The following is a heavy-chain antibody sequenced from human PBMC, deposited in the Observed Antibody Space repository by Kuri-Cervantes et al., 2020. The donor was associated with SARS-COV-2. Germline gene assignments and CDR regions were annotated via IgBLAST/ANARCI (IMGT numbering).Heavy chain of an antibody. V-gene: IGHV4-39*01. CDR1: GGSISSSSYY. D-gene: IGHD3-22*01. Sequence: SETLSLTCTVSGGSISSSSYYWGWIRQPPGKGLEWIGSIYYSGSTYYNPSLKSRVTISVDTSKNQFSLKLSSVTAADAAVYYCARLSGYDSSGYKDYWGQGTLVTVSS. CDR2: IYYSGST. J-gene: IGHJ4*02. CDR3: ARLSGYDSSGYKDY.